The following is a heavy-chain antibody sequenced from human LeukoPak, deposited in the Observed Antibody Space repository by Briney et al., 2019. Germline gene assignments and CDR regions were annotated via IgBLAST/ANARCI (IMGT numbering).Heavy chain of an antibody. Sequence: GGSLRLSCAASGFTFSGSVMHWVRQASGKGLEWVGRIRSKANSYATAYAASVKGRFTLSRDDSKNTAYLQMNSLKTEDTAVYYCASAYYYDSSGYLAWGQGTLVTVSS. CDR2: IRSKANSYAT. CDR1: GFTFSGSV. V-gene: IGHV3-73*01. J-gene: IGHJ5*02. D-gene: IGHD3-22*01. CDR3: ASAYYYDSSGYLA.